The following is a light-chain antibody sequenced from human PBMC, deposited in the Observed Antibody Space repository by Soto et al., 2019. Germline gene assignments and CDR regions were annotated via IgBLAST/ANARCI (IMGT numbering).Light chain of an antibody. CDR3: QQYGSSLT. CDR2: GAS. J-gene: IGKJ4*01. CDR1: QSVSSSY. V-gene: IGKV3-20*01. Sequence: EIVLTQSPGTLSLSPGERATLSCRASQSVSSSYLAWYQQKPGQAPRLLIYGASSRATGIPDRFSGSGSGTDFTLTISRMETEDFGVYYCQQYGSSLTLGGGTK.